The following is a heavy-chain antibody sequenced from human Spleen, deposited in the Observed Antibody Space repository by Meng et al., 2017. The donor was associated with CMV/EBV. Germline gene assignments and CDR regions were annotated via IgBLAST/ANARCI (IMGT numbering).Heavy chain of an antibody. CDR3: PRGEKKWDLQALRGGMDV. Sequence: GESLKISCAASGFTFSYYAMHWVRQAPGKGLEWVTFIRFDGSNKYYADSVKGRFTISRDNSKNTLYLQMNSLRAEDTAVYYCPRGEKKWDLQALRGGMDVWGQGTTVTVSS. CDR1: GFTFSYYA. J-gene: IGHJ6*02. CDR2: IRFDGSNK. V-gene: IGHV3-30*02. D-gene: IGHD1-26*01.